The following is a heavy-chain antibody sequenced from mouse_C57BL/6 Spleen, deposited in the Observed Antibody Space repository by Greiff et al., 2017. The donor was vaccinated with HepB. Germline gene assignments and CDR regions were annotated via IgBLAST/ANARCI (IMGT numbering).Heavy chain of an antibody. V-gene: IGHV5-4*03. CDR2: ISDGGSYT. CDR3: ARGGDYYGSSPYYYAMDY. Sequence: EVMLVESGGGLVKPGGSLKLSCAASGFTFSSYAMSWVRQTPEKRLEWVATISDGGSYTYYPDNVKGRFTISRDNAKNNLYMQLSQLKSEDTAMYYCARGGDYYGSSPYYYAMDYWGQGTSVTVSS. CDR1: GFTFSSYA. J-gene: IGHJ4*01. D-gene: IGHD1-1*01.